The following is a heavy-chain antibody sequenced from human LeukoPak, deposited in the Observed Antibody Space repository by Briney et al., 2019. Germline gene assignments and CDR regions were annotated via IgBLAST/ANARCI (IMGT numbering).Heavy chain of an antibody. D-gene: IGHD5-12*01. CDR1: GYSFTSYW. Sequence: GESLKISCKGSGYSFTSYWIGWVRQMPGKGLEWMGIIYPGDSDTRYSPSFQGQVTISADKSISTAYLQWSSLKASDTAMYYCARQVDGGYEGRAFDTWGQGTMVTVSS. J-gene: IGHJ3*02. CDR3: ARQVDGGYEGRAFDT. CDR2: IYPGDSDT. V-gene: IGHV5-51*01.